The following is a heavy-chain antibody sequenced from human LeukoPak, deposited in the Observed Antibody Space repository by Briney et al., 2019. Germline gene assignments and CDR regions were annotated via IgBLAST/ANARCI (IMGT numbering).Heavy chain of an antibody. CDR1: GFTFSSYW. Sequence: PGGSLRLSCAASGFTFSSYWMHWVRQAPGKGRVWVSRINSDGSITSYADSVKGRFTISRDNAKNTLYLQMNSLRAEDTAVYYCARDMASLGYYGMDVWGQGTTVTVPS. J-gene: IGHJ6*02. CDR3: ARDMASLGYYGMDV. D-gene: IGHD2-2*01. CDR2: INSDGSIT. V-gene: IGHV3-74*01.